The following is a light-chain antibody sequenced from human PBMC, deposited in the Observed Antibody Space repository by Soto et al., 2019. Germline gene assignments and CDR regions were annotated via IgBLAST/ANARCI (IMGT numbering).Light chain of an antibody. CDR2: GNT. Sequence: QSVLTPPPSXSGAPGRSVTISCTGTSSNIGSGYDVHWYQHLPGTAPKLLIYGNTIRHSGVPDRLSGSKSGTSDSPDITGLQAEDEADYYCQSYDRRLRGYVFGTGTKVTDL. CDR1: SSNIGSGYD. J-gene: IGLJ1*01. V-gene: IGLV1-40*01. CDR3: QSYDRRLRGYV.